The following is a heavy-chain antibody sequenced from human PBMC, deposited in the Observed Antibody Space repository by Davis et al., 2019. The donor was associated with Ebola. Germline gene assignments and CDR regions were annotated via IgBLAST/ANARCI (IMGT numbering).Heavy chain of an antibody. D-gene: IGHD6-19*01. Sequence: GGSLRLSCAASGFTFSSYAMHWVRQAPGKGLEWVAVISYDGSNKYYADSVKGRFTISRDNSKNTLYLQMNSLRAEDTAVYYCARDRRVEGGWATGFDYWGQGTLVTVSS. V-gene: IGHV3-30*14. J-gene: IGHJ4*02. CDR2: ISYDGSNK. CDR1: GFTFSSYA. CDR3: ARDRRVEGGWATGFDY.